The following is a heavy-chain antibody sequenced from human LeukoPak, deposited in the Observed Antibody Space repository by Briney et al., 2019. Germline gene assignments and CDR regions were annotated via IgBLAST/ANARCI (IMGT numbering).Heavy chain of an antibody. CDR1: GGSFSGYY. CDR3: ARGPFQYYGMDV. J-gene: IGHJ6*02. V-gene: IGHV4-34*01. Sequence: PSETLSLTCAVYGGSFSGYYWSWIRQPPGKGLEWIGEINHSGSTNYNPSLKSRVTISVDTSKNQFSLKLSSVTAADTAVYYCARGPFQYYGMDVWGQGATVTVSS. CDR2: INHSGST.